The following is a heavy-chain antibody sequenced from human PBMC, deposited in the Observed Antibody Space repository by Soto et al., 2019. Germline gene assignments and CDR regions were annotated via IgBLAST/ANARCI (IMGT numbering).Heavy chain of an antibody. CDR2: ISPSTGDT. CDR1: GYTFNSYA. Sequence: QVQLVQSGGEVKKPGASVKVSCQASGYTFNSYAISWVRQAPGQGLEWMGWISPSTGDTDQAQNFQDRVIMTPEISTNTAYMELRSLRSDDTAVYYCVRCYCSVGSCYACWHFDFWGRGTLVTVSS. J-gene: IGHJ5*01. D-gene: IGHD2-15*01. V-gene: IGHV1-18*01. CDR3: VRCYCSVGSCYACWHFDF.